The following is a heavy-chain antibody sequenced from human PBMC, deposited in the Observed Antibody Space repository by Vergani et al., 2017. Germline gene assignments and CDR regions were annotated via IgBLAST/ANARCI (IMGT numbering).Heavy chain of an antibody. J-gene: IGHJ4*02. D-gene: IGHD6-13*01. Sequence: EVQLLESGGGLVQPGGSLTLSCAASGFIFNNYAMSWVRQGPGKGLDWVSAISAGTGNTHYADSVKGRVTISRDNSNNMLFLQMNSLRAEDTAIYYCATWQAAEAHCDFDNLGQGALVTVSP. CDR2: ISAGTGNT. CDR3: ATWQAAEAHCDFDN. V-gene: IGHV3-23*01. CDR1: GFIFNNYA.